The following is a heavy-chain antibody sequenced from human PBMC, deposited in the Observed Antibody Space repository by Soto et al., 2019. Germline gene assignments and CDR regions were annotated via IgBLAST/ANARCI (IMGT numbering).Heavy chain of an antibody. CDR1: GGYISSSNW. Sequence: SETLSLTSAVSGGYISSSNWWSWVRQPPGKGLEWIGEIYHSGSTNYNPSLKSRVTISVDKSKNQFSLKLSSVTAADTAVYYCARGFGVGATSLDYWGQGTLVTVSS. V-gene: IGHV4-4*02. CDR2: IYHSGST. D-gene: IGHD1-26*01. CDR3: ARGFGVGATSLDY. J-gene: IGHJ4*02.